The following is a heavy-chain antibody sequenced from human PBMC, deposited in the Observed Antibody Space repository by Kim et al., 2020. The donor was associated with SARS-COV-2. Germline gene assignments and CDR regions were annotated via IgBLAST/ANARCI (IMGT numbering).Heavy chain of an antibody. V-gene: IGHV3-53*01. CDR3: ATDPARGSGSTI. CDR1: GFTVSSYY. J-gene: IGHJ4*02. CDR2: IHSGGTT. D-gene: IGHD3-10*01. Sequence: GGSLRLSCAASGFTVSSYYMSWVRQAPGKGLEWVSVIHSGGTTYYADSVKGRFTISRDTSKNTLYLQMNSLRAGDTAVYYCATDPARGSGSTIWGQGTLVTVSS.